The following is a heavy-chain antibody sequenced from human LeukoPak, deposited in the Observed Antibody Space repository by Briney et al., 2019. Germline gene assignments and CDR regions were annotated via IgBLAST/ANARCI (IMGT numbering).Heavy chain of an antibody. D-gene: IGHD6-13*01. Sequence: SETLSLTCAVSGGSISSYYWSWIRQPPGKGLEWIGYIYYSGSTNYNPSLKSRVTISIDTSKNQFSLKLSSVTAADTAVYYCARVSGYSSSWYEPDWFDPWGQGTLVTVSS. J-gene: IGHJ5*02. V-gene: IGHV4-59*01. CDR2: IYYSGST. CDR1: GGSISSYY. CDR3: ARVSGYSSSWYEPDWFDP.